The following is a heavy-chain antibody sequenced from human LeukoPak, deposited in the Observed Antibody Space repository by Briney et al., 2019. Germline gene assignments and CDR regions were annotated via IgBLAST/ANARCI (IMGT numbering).Heavy chain of an antibody. CDR2: IYYSGST. Sequence: SETLSLTCTVSGGSISSSSYYWGWIRQPPGKGLEWIGSIYYSGSTNYNPSLKSRVTISVDTSKNQFSLKLSSVTAADTAVYYCARVGPLVRGVSTYFDYWGQGTLVTVSS. D-gene: IGHD3-10*01. J-gene: IGHJ4*02. CDR1: GGSISSSSYY. CDR3: ARVGPLVRGVSTYFDY. V-gene: IGHV4-39*01.